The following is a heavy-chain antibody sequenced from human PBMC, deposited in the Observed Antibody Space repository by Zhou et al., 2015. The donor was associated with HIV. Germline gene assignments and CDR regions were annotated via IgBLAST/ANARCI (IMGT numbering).Heavy chain of an antibody. CDR1: GGTFSSYT. CDR2: IIPILGIA. Sequence: QVQLVQSGAEVKKPGSSVKVSCKASGGTFSSYTISWVRQAPGQGLEWMGRIIPILGIANYAQKFQGRVTITADKSTSTAYMELSSLRSEDTAVYYCARELDTAMGFDYWGQGTLVTVSS. V-gene: IGHV1-69*08. CDR3: ARELDTAMGFDY. D-gene: IGHD5-18*01. J-gene: IGHJ4*02.